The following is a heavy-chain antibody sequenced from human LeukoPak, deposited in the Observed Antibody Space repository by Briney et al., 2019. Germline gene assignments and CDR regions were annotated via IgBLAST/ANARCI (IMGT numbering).Heavy chain of an antibody. CDR1: GFTFGENA. D-gene: IGHD2-2*01. V-gene: IGHV3-49*03. Sequence: GGSLRLSCTAFGFTFGENAMIWFRQSPGKGLEWVSLSRSRAHGGTTEYAASVMGSFTMSRDDSKNIAYLQMNSLETEDTAVYYCSRVERSSINNYYYYMAVWGKGTSVTVSS. CDR3: SRVERSSINNYYYYMAV. J-gene: IGHJ6*03. CDR2: SRSRAHGGTT.